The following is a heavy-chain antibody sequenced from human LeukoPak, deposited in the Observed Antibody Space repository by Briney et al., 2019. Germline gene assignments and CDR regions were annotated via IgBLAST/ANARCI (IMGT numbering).Heavy chain of an antibody. CDR1: GFTFSSYA. Sequence: GRSLRLSCAASGFTFSSYAMHWVRQAPGKGLEWVAVISYDGSNKYYADSVKGRFTISRDNSKNTLYLQMNSLRAEDTAVYYCARDHGYSYGYHYYYGMDVWGQGTTVTASS. CDR2: ISYDGSNK. CDR3: ARDHGYSYGYHYYYGMDV. V-gene: IGHV3-30-3*01. J-gene: IGHJ6*02. D-gene: IGHD5-18*01.